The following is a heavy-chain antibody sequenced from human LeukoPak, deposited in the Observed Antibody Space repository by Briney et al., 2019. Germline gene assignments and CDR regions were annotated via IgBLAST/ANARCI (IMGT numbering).Heavy chain of an antibody. V-gene: IGHV3-23*01. CDR2: ISGSGGST. Sequence: GGSLRLSCAASRFTFSSYAMSWVRQAPGEGLEWVSAISGSGGSTYYADSVKGRFTISRDNSKSTLYLQMNNLRAEDTAVYYCAKHWSYCSTTSCFFNYYYYYMDVWGKGTTVTVSS. D-gene: IGHD2-2*01. J-gene: IGHJ6*03. CDR3: AKHWSYCSTTSCFFNYYYYYMDV. CDR1: RFTFSSYA.